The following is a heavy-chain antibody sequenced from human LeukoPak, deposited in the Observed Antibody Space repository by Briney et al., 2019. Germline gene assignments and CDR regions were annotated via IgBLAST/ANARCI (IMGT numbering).Heavy chain of an antibody. D-gene: IGHD6-13*01. CDR3: AKPGITSWYDAFDI. V-gene: IGHV3-21*04. CDR1: GFTFSSYS. Sequence: GGSLRLSCAASGFTFSSYSMNWVRQAPGKGLEWASSISSSSSYIYYADSVKGRFTISRDNAKNSLYLQMSSLRAEDTAVYYCAKPGITSWYDAFDIWCQGTMVTVSS. CDR2: ISSSSSYI. J-gene: IGHJ3*02.